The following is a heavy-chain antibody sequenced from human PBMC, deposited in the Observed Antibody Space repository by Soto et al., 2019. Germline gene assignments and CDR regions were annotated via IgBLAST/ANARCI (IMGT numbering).Heavy chain of an antibody. D-gene: IGHD3-10*01. J-gene: IGHJ3*02. Sequence: GSLRLSCAASGFTFSSYAMSWVRQAPGKGLEWVSGISGSGANRYYADSVKGRFTISRDNSKSTLYVQMNSLRAEDTALYFCSKGSLWFGELGSDAFDIWGQGTLVTVS. V-gene: IGHV3-23*01. CDR3: SKGSLWFGELGSDAFDI. CDR2: ISGSGANR. CDR1: GFTFSSYA.